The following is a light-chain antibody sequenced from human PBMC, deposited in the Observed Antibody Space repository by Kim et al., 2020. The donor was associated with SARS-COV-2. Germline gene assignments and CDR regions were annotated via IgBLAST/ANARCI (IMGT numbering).Light chain of an antibody. CDR2: EVS. CDR3: CSYAGSSTFYV. Sequence: QSPPISSTGTSSDVGSYNLVSWYQQHPGKAPKLMIYEVSKRPSGVSNRFSGSKSGNTASLTISGLQAEDEADYYCCSYAGSSTFYVFGTGTKVTVL. CDR1: SSDVGSYNL. V-gene: IGLV2-23*02. J-gene: IGLJ1*01.